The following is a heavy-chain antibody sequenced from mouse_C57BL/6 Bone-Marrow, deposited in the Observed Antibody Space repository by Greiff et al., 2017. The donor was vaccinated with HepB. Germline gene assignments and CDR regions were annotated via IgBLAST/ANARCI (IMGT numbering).Heavy chain of an antibody. CDR2: INPSTGGT. Sequence: EVQLQESGPELVKPGASVKISCKASGYSFTGYYMNWVKQSPEKSLEWIGEINPSTGGTTYNQKFKAKATLTVDKSSSTAYMQLKSLTSEDSAVYYCAIQTDGYYSYWYFDVWGTGTTVTVSS. J-gene: IGHJ1*03. D-gene: IGHD2-3*01. V-gene: IGHV1-42*01. CDR1: GYSFTGYY. CDR3: AIQTDGYYSYWYFDV.